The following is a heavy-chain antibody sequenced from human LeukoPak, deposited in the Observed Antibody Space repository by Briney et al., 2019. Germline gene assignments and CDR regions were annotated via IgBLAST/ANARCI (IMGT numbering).Heavy chain of an antibody. V-gene: IGHV3-53*01. Sequence: GGSLRLSCAASGFAFSSYAMHWVRQAPGKGLEWVSVIYSGGSTYYADSVKGRFTISRDNSKNTLYLQMNSLRAEDTAVYYCARDRYFDYWGQGTLVTVSS. CDR3: ARDRYFDY. CDR2: IYSGGST. CDR1: GFAFSSYA. J-gene: IGHJ4*02.